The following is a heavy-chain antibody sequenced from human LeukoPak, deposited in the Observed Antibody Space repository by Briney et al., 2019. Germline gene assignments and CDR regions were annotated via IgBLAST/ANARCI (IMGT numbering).Heavy chain of an antibody. CDR1: GASLTIYY. D-gene: IGHD7-27*01. CDR2: YASGTT. V-gene: IGHV4-4*07. Sequence: SETLSLTCSVSGASLTIYYWNWIRQPAGKGLEWIGRYASGTTAHNPSLKSQFTMSIDTSKNQISMKLTSVTDADTAVYYCATGDHSFDNWGQGILVTVTP. CDR3: ATGDHSFDN. J-gene: IGHJ4*02.